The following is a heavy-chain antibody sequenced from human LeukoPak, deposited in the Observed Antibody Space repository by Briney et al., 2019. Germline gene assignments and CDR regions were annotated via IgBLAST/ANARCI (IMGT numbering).Heavy chain of an antibody. V-gene: IGHV4-59*11. CDR2: IYYSGST. D-gene: IGHD3-3*01. CDR3: ARVYVRRYCDFWSGYRHEFDP. Sequence: PSETLSLTCTVSGGSISSHYWSWIRQPPGKGLEWIGYIYYSGSTNYSPSLKSRVTISVDTSKNQFSLKLSSVTAADTAVYYCARVYVRRYCDFWSGYRHEFDPWGQGTLVTVSS. J-gene: IGHJ5*02. CDR1: GGSISSHY.